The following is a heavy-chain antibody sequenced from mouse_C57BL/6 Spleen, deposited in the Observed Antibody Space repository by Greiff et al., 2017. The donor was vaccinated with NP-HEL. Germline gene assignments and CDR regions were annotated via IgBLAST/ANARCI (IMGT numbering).Heavy chain of an antibody. CDR3: TRDGWLLPFDY. Sequence: EVQGVESGEGLVKPGGSLKLSCAASGFTFSSYAMSWVRQTPEKRLEWVAYISSGGDYIYYADTVKGRFTISRDNARNTLYLQMSSLKSEDTAMYYCTRDGWLLPFDYWGQGTTLTVSS. CDR1: GFTFSSYA. V-gene: IGHV5-9-1*02. D-gene: IGHD2-3*01. J-gene: IGHJ2*01. CDR2: ISSGGDYI.